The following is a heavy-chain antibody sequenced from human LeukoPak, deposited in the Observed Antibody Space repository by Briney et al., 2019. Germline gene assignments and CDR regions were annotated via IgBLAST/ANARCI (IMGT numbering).Heavy chain of an antibody. V-gene: IGHV3-43*02. CDR3: AKEWIQLWPSYLDY. CDR2: ISGDGGST. D-gene: IGHD5-18*01. CDR1: GFTFDDYA. J-gene: IGHJ4*02. Sequence: GGSLRLSCAASGFTFDDYAMHWVRQAPGKGLEWVSLISGDGGSTYYADSVKGRFTISRDNSKNTLYLQMNSLRAEDTAVYYCAKEWIQLWPSYLDYWGQGTPVTVSS.